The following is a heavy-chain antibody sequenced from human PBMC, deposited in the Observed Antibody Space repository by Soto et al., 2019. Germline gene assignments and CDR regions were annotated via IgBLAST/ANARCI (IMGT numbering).Heavy chain of an antibody. D-gene: IGHD3-10*01. Sequence: ASVKVSCKASGYTFTSYGISWVRQAPGQGLEWMGWISAYSGNTNYAQKVQGWVTMTRDTSISTAYMELSRLRSDDTAVYYCASSITPPASYYYYGMDVWGQGTTVTVS. V-gene: IGHV1-18*04. CDR1: GYTFTSYG. CDR2: ISAYSGNT. CDR3: ASSITPPASYYYYGMDV. J-gene: IGHJ6*02.